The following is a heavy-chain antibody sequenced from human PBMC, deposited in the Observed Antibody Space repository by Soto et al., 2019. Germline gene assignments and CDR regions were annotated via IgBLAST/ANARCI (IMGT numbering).Heavy chain of an antibody. J-gene: IGHJ4*02. V-gene: IGHV4-59*01. Sequence: SETLSLTCTVSGGSISSYYWSWIRQPPGKGLECIGYIYCSGSTNYHPSLKSRVTLSVDTSKNQFSLKLSSVTAADTAVYYCARTQLERPYYFDYWGQGTLVTVSS. CDR2: IYCSGST. CDR1: GGSISSYY. CDR3: ARTQLERPYYFDY. D-gene: IGHD1-1*01.